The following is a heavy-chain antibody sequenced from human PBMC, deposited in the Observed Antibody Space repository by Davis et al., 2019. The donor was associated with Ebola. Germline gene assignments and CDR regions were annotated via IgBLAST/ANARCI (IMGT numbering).Heavy chain of an antibody. V-gene: IGHV3-23*01. Sequence: GGSLRLSCATSGFTFNNYAMTWVRQAPGKGLEWVSVVKSDSNTYYAGSVKGRFTVSRDNSKNTLYLQMNSLRAEDTAVYYCAKAWLRYFDWSLGNYFDYWGQGTLVTVSS. CDR3: AKAWLRYFDWSLGNYFDY. D-gene: IGHD3-9*01. CDR2: VKSDSNT. J-gene: IGHJ4*02. CDR1: GFTFNNYA.